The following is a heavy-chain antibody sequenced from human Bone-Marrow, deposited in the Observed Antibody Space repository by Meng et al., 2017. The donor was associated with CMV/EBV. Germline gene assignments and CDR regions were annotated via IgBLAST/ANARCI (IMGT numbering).Heavy chain of an antibody. V-gene: IGHV4-59*01. D-gene: IGHD6-13*01. CDR1: GGSISSFY. Sequence: GSLRLSCTVSGGSISSFYWSWIRQPPGKGLEWIGYIYYSGSTNYNPSLKSRVTISVDTSKNQFSLKLSSVTAADTAVYYWARARYSSSWPDYWGQGTLGTVSS. CDR3: ARARYSSSWPDY. CDR2: IYYSGST. J-gene: IGHJ4*02.